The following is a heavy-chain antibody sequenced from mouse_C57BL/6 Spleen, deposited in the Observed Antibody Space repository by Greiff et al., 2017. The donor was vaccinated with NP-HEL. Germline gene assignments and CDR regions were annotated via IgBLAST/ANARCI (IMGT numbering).Heavy chain of an antibody. V-gene: IGHV1-80*01. D-gene: IGHD1-1*01. J-gene: IGHJ4*01. CDR1: GYAFSSYW. CDR3: ARSDYYGSSFHAMDY. Sequence: VKLQESGAELVKPGASVKISCKASGYAFSSYWMNWVKQRPGKGLEWIGQIYPGDGDTNYNGKFKGKATLTADKSSSTAYMQLSSLTSEDSAVYFCARSDYYGSSFHAMDYWGQGTSVTVSS. CDR2: IYPGDGDT.